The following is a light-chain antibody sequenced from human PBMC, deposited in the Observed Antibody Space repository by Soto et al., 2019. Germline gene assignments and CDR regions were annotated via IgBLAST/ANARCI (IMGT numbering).Light chain of an antibody. CDR1: ESISTY. CDR3: QQRSSGVT. CDR2: DAS. V-gene: IGKV3-11*01. J-gene: IGKJ5*01. Sequence: EIVLTQSPATLSLSPGERATLSCRASESISTYLGWYQQKPGQPPRPLIYDASNRATGIPARFSGRGSGTDFTLTISRLEPEDSAVYFCQQRSSGVTFGQGTRLEI.